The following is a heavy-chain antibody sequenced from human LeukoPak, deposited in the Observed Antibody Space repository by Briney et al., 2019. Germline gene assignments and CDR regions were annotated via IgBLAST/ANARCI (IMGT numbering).Heavy chain of an antibody. J-gene: IGHJ5*02. CDR1: GFTFSSYA. Sequence: GGTLRLSCAASGFTFSSYAMYWVRQAPGKGLEWVLGVSDSGDGTHYADSVKGRFTISRDNSKNTLYLQMNSLRAEDTAVYYCAAVDVDTAFPWGQGTLVTVSS. CDR2: VSDSGDGT. CDR3: AAVDVDTAFP. V-gene: IGHV3-23*01. D-gene: IGHD5-18*01.